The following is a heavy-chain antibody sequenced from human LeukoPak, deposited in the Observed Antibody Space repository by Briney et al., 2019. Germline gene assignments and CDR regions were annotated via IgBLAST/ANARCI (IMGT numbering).Heavy chain of an antibody. V-gene: IGHV4-34*01. J-gene: IGHJ4*02. CDR3: ARAHYYDSSGYSPYYFDY. CDR2: INHSGST. Sequence: PSETLSLTCAVYGGSFSGYYWSRIRQPPGKGLEWIGEINHSGSTNYNPSLKSRVTISVDTSKNQFSLKLSSATAADTAVYYCARAHYYDSSGYSPYYFDYWGQGTLVTVSS. CDR1: GGSFSGYY. D-gene: IGHD3-22*01.